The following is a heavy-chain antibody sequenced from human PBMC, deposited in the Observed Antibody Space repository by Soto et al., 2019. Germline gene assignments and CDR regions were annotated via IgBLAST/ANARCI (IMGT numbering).Heavy chain of an antibody. D-gene: IGHD2-2*01. V-gene: IGHV1-69*01. Sequence: QVQLVQSGAEVKKPGSSVKVSCKASGGTFSSYAISWVRQAPGQGLEWMGGIIPISETTNYAQKFQGRVTITADESKSTAYMEVRSLRSEDTAVYYCARSQGSSTSLEIYYYYCYGMDVWGQGTTVTVSS. CDR1: GGTFSSYA. J-gene: IGHJ6*02. CDR2: IIPISETT. CDR3: ARSQGSSTSLEIYYYYCYGMDV.